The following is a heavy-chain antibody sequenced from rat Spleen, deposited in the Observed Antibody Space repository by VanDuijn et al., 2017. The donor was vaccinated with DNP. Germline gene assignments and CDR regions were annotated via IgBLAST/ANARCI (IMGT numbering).Heavy chain of an antibody. CDR3: ATATGTLS. D-gene: IGHD1-7*01. Sequence: EVQLVESGGGLVQPGRSLKLSCAASGFTFSDYYMAWVRQAPTKGLEWVAYIRYDGGSTYYGDSVKGRFTISRDNAKSTLYLQMNSLRSEDTATYYCATATGTLSWGQGVMVTVSS. CDR2: IRYDGGST. J-gene: IGHJ2*01. V-gene: IGHV5-20*01. CDR1: GFTFSDYY.